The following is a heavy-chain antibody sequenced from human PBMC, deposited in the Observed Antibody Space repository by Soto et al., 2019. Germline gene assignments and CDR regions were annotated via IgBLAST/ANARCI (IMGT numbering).Heavy chain of an antibody. V-gene: IGHV4-59*12. J-gene: IGHJ4*02. CDR2: INYSGST. CDR3: ARSRFGEYTGCDY. Sequence: SETLSLTCTVSGDSISSYYWSWIRQPPGKGLEWIGDINYSGSTNYNPSLKSRVTISVDTSKNQFSLKLSSVTAADTAVYYCARSRFGEYTGCDYWGQGTLVTVSS. D-gene: IGHD3-10*01. CDR1: GDSISSYY.